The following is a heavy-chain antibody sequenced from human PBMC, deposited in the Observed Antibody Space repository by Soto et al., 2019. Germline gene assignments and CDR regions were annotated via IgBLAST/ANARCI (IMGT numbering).Heavy chain of an antibody. V-gene: IGHV1-69*12. CDR3: AREVAADGTFREDVFDI. Sequence: QVHLVQSGAEVKKPGSSVKVSCKAPGGTFSNHAINWVRQAPGQGLEWMGRIIPIFSTTNYAQKFQGRVTMTADXSXIXXYLELRSLKQDDTAVYYCAREVAADGTFREDVFDIWGQGTLVTVSS. CDR1: GGTFSNHA. J-gene: IGHJ3*02. D-gene: IGHD6-13*01. CDR2: IIPIFSTT.